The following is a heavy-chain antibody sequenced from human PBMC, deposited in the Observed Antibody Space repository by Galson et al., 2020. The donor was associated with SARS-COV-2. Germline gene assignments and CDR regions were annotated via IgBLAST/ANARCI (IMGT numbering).Heavy chain of an antibody. CDR3: ARESLVGADSFDY. CDR1: GFTFSSYA. CDR2: ISYDGSNK. J-gene: IGHJ4*02. Sequence: GESLKISCAASGFTFSSYAMHWVRQAPGKGLEWVAVISYDGSNKYYADSVKGRFTISRDNSKNTLYLQMNSLRAEDTAVYYCARESLVGADSFDYGGQGTLVTVSS. V-gene: IGHV3-30*04. D-gene: IGHD1-26*01.